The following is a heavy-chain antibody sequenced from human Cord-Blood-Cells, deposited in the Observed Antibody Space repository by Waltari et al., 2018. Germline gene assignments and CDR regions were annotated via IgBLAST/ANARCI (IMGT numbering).Heavy chain of an antibody. CDR3: ARDRVILTGYDAFDI. CDR1: GFTFSSYG. J-gene: IGHJ3*02. V-gene: IGHV3-33*01. Sequence: LVESGGGVVQPGRSLRLSCAASGFTFSSYGMHWVRQAPGKGLEWVAVIWYDGSNKYYADSVKGRFTISRDNSKNTLYLQMNSLRAEDTAVYYCARDRVILTGYDAFDIWGQGTMVTVSS. D-gene: IGHD3-9*01. CDR2: IWYDGSNK.